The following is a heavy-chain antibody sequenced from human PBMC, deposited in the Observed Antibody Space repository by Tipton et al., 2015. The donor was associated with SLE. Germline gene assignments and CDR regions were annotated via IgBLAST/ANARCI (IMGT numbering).Heavy chain of an antibody. Sequence: TLSLTCTVSGGSISSGDYYWSWIRQPPGKGLEWIGYIDYSGSTYYNPSLKSRITISVDTSKNQFSLKLSSVTAADTAVYYCAREEDTAMAKDAFDIWGQGTMVTVSS. V-gene: IGHV4-30-4*01. J-gene: IGHJ3*02. CDR1: GGSISSGDYY. D-gene: IGHD5-18*01. CDR2: IDYSGST. CDR3: AREEDTAMAKDAFDI.